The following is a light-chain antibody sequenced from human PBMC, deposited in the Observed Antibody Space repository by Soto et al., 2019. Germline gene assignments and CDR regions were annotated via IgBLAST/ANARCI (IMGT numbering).Light chain of an antibody. Sequence: EIVMTQSPATLSVSPGERATLSCRASQSVSSNLAWYQQKPGQAPRLLMYGASTRATGIPARFSGSRSGTEFPLTISSLQSEDVAVYYCQQYNNWPFTFGPGTKVDI. CDR3: QQYNNWPFT. CDR2: GAS. V-gene: IGKV3D-15*01. J-gene: IGKJ3*01. CDR1: QSVSSN.